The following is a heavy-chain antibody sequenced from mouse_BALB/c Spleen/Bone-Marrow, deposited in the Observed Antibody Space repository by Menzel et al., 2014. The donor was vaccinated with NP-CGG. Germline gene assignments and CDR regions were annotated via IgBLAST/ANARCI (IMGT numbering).Heavy chain of an antibody. CDR3: ARDWYFDV. J-gene: IGHJ1*01. CDR2: INPSTGYT. CDR1: GYTFTSYW. V-gene: IGHV1-7*01. Sequence: VQRVESGAELAKPGASVKMSCKASGYTFTSYWMHWVKQRPGQGLEWIGYINPSTGYTEYNQKFKDKATLTADKSSSTAYMQLSSLTSEDSAVYYCARDWYFDVWGAGTTVTVSS.